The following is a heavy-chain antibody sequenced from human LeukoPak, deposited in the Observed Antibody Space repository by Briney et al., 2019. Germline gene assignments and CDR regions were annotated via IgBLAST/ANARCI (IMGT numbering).Heavy chain of an antibody. V-gene: IGHV1-69*17. D-gene: IGHD3-9*01. CDR3: ARKYRVILTGRNGAFDI. CDR1: GGTFISYA. Sequence: GSTVMDSCRASGGTFISYAISWVRQALGQGVEGIGRIIPIFGILNYAQKLQGRVTLTAEKSASTVYMELSSLRSEETGMYYCARKYRVILTGRNGAFDIWGQGTMVTVSS. J-gene: IGHJ3*02. CDR2: IIPIFGIL.